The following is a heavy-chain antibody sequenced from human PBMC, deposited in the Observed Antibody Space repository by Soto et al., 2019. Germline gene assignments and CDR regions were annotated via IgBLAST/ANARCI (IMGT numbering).Heavy chain of an antibody. CDR3: ARDSGGGYGRDHYNYAMDV. CDR2: INPNSGGT. CDR1: GYTFFAYY. J-gene: IGHJ6*02. D-gene: IGHD4-17*01. Sequence: ASVKVSCKASGYTFFAYYIHWVRQAPGQGLEWMGWINPNSGGTNYAQKFQGRVTMTTDTSFTTAYMEVSRLKSDDTAVYYCARDSGGGYGRDHYNYAMDVWGQGTTVTVSS. V-gene: IGHV1-2*02.